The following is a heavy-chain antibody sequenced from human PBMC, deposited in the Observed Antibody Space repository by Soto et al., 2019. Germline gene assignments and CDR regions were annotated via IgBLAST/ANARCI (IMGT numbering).Heavy chain of an antibody. J-gene: IGHJ4*02. CDR3: ARDFAYFDS. CDR1: GVSFKSGSYS. Sequence: SETLSLTCTVSGVSFKSGSYSWSWIRQPAGKGLEWIGYVYHTGRTSYNPSLKSRVSISMDTSKNQFSLNLDSVTAADTAVYFCARDFAYFDSWGQGTLVTVSS. CDR2: VYHTGRT. D-gene: IGHD3-3*01. V-gene: IGHV4-61*01.